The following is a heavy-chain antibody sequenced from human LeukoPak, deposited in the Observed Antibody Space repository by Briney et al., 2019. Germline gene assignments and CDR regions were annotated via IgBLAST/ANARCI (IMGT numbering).Heavy chain of an antibody. J-gene: IGHJ4*02. CDR1: GYTFTSYG. D-gene: IGHD1-7*01. CDR2: ISAYNGNT. CDR3: ARDQGITGTSPPTDY. V-gene: IGHV1-18*01. Sequence: GASVKVSCKASGYTFTSYGISWVRQAPGQGLEWMGWISAYNGNTNYAQKLQGRVTMTTDTSTSTAYMELRSLRSDDTAVYYCARDQGITGTSPPTDYWGQGTLVTVSS.